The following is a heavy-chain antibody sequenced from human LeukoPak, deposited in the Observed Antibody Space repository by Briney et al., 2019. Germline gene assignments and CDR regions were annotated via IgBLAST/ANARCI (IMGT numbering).Heavy chain of an antibody. CDR3: ARQITIFGVVTYFDY. V-gene: IGHV4-38-2*01. CDR1: GYSISSGYY. Sequence: SETLSLTCAVSGYSISSGYYWGWIRQPPGKGLEWIGSIYRSGSTYYNPSLKSRVTISVDTSKNQFSLKLSSVTAADTAVYYCARQITIFGVVTYFDYWGQGTLVTVSS. J-gene: IGHJ4*02. CDR2: IYRSGST. D-gene: IGHD3-3*01.